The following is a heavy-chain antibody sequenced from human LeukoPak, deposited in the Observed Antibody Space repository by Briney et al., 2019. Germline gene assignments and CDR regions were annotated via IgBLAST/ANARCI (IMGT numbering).Heavy chain of an antibody. CDR2: ISGSADVT. CDR3: VGFEDYYNSSGYYFGPNGGIDY. V-gene: IGHV3-23*01. J-gene: IGHJ4*02. Sequence: GGSLRLSCAASGFTFSSSAMSWVRQAPGKGLEWVSDISGSADVTYYADSVKGRFIISRDNSKNTLYLQMNSLRAEDTAVYYCVGFEDYYNSSGYYFGPNGGIDYWGQGTLVTVSP. D-gene: IGHD3-22*01. CDR1: GFTFSSSA.